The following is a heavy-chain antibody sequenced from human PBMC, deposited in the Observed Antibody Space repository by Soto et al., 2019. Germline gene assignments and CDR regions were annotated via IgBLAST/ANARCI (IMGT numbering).Heavy chain of an antibody. J-gene: IGHJ4*02. Sequence: VGSLRLSCASSVFTVSSNYMSWVRHSPGKWLEWVSVIYSGGSTYYADSVKGRFTISRDNSKNTLYLQMNSLRAEDTAVYYCAREKRQDYDFWSGYYFEYWGQGTLVTVSS. CDR1: VFTVSSNY. V-gene: IGHV3-53*01. CDR2: IYSGGST. D-gene: IGHD3-3*01. CDR3: AREKRQDYDFWSGYYFEY.